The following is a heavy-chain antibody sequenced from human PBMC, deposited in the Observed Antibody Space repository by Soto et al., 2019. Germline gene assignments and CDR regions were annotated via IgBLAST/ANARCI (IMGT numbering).Heavy chain of an antibody. CDR2: IWYDGSNK. CDR1: GFTFSSYG. J-gene: IGHJ6*02. Sequence: PGGSLRLSCAASGFTFSSYGMHWVRQAPGKGLEWVAVIWYDGSNKYYADSVKGRFTISRDNSKNTLYLQMNSLRAEDTAVFYCARVLGFITHRHSREAIYYYYYGMDVWGQGTTVTVSS. V-gene: IGHV3-33*01. CDR3: ARVLGFITHRHSREAIYYYYYGMDV. D-gene: IGHD3-10*01.